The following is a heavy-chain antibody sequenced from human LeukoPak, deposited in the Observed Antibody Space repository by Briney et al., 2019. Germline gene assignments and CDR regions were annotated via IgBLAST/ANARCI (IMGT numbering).Heavy chain of an antibody. J-gene: IGHJ4*02. CDR1: GFTFSSYG. V-gene: IGHV3-30*19. D-gene: IGHD3-10*01. Sequence: PGGSLRLSCAASGFTFSSYGMHWVRQAPGKGLEWVAVIWYDGSNKYYADSVKGRFTISRDNSKNTLYLQMNSLRAEDTAVYYCASNMVRGVIDYWGQGTLVTVSS. CDR3: ASNMVRGVIDY. CDR2: IWYDGSNK.